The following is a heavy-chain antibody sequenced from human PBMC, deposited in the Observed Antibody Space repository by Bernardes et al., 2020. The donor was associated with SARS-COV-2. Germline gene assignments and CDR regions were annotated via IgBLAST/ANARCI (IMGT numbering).Heavy chain of an antibody. CDR1: GFTFSTSE. V-gene: IGHV3-48*03. CDR2: ISGSGSTI. D-gene: IGHD3-9*01. CDR3: AMRDWLHSYYYYGLDV. J-gene: IGHJ6*02. Sequence: GSLRLSCAGSGFTFSTSEMNWVRQAPGKGLAWVSYISGSGSTIYYADSVKGRFTISRDNAKNSLYLQINSLRAEDTAIYYCAMRDWLHSYYYYGLDVWGQGTTVTVSS.